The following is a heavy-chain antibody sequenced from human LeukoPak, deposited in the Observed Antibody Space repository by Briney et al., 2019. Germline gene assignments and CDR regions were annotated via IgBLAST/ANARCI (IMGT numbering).Heavy chain of an antibody. Sequence: SVKVSCKASGGTFSSYAISWVRQAPGQGLEWMGGIIPILGTANYAQKFQGRVTITTDESTSTAYMELSSLRSEDTAVYYCARDRRYDSSGTGFDYRGQGTLVTVSS. CDR2: IIPILGTA. D-gene: IGHD3-22*01. CDR1: GGTFSSYA. V-gene: IGHV1-69*05. CDR3: ARDRRYDSSGTGFDY. J-gene: IGHJ4*02.